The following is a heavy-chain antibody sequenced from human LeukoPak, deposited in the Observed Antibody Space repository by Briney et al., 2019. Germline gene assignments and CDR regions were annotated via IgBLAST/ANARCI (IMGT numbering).Heavy chain of an antibody. CDR2: IQDDGATT. Sequence: GGSLRLSCAAAGLTFSNFPMHWVRQAPGKGLEWVALIQDDGATTNYVDSVRGRFTISRDNSKSTVYLQMNSLKPDDTAVYYCATQSITLVVVISPFDYWGQGTLVTVSS. J-gene: IGHJ4*02. CDR3: ATQSITLVVVISPFDY. CDR1: GLTFSNFP. V-gene: IGHV3-30*02. D-gene: IGHD3-22*01.